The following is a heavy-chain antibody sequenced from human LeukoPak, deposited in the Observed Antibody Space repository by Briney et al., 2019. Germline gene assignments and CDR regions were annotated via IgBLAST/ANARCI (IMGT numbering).Heavy chain of an antibody. V-gene: IGHV1-69*05. CDR2: IIPIFGTA. CDR3: ATRPNWSQYYGSGPFDY. D-gene: IGHD3-10*01. Sequence: GASVKVSCKASGGTFSSYAISWVRQAPGQGLEWMGGIIPIFGTANYAQKFQGRVTITTDESTSTAYMELSSLRSKDTAVYYCATRPNWSQYYGSGPFDYWGQGTLVTVSS. CDR1: GGTFSSYA. J-gene: IGHJ4*02.